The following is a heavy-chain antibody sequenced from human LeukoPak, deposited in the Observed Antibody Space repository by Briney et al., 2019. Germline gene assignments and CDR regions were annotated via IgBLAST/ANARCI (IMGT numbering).Heavy chain of an antibody. D-gene: IGHD4-17*01. Sequence: PGGSLRLSCAASGFTFSSYAMSWVRQAPGKGLEWVSAISGSGGSTYYADSVKGRFTISRDNSKNTLYLQMNSLRAEDTAVYYCAKSLWAVTTFAWFDPWGQGTLVTVPS. J-gene: IGHJ5*02. CDR2: ISGSGGST. CDR1: GFTFSSYA. CDR3: AKSLWAVTTFAWFDP. V-gene: IGHV3-23*01.